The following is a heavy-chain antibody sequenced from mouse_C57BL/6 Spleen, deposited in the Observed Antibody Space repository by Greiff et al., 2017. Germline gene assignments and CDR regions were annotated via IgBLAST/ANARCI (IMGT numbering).Heavy chain of an antibody. CDR1: GFTFSSYA. D-gene: IGHD1-1*01. CDR2: ISDGGSYT. V-gene: IGHV5-4*01. CDR3: ARGTPDYYGSSYWYFDV. Sequence: EVQRVESGGGLVKPGGSLKLSCAASGFTFSSYAMSWVRQTPEKRLEWVATISDGGSYTYYPDNVKGRFTISRDNAKNNLYLQMSHLKSEDTAMYYCARGTPDYYGSSYWYFDVWGTGTTVTVSS. J-gene: IGHJ1*03.